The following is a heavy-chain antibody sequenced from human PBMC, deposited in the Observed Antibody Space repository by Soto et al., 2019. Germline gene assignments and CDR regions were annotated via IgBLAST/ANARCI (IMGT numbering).Heavy chain of an antibody. CDR2: ISFDGTNK. V-gene: IGHV3-30*04. D-gene: IGHD3-22*01. J-gene: IGHJ6*02. CDR3: AREMIPMIMGGMSAMDV. Sequence: QVQLVESGGGVVQPKRSQRLSCTASKFTFASYVMHWVRQAPGEGLEWVALISFDGTNKYYADSVKGRFTISRDNSKNTMYLQMNSLRPEDTAVYYCAREMIPMIMGGMSAMDVWGQGTTVTVS. CDR1: KFTFASYV.